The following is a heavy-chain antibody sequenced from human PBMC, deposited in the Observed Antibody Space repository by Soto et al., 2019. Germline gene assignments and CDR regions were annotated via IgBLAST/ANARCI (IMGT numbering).Heavy chain of an antibody. D-gene: IGHD2-2*01. V-gene: IGHV4-39*01. CDR3: ARPGRVPAGIDY. Sequence: SETLSLTCTVSGGSISSSSYYWGWIRQPPGKGLEWIGSIYYSGSTYYNPSLKSRVTISVDTSKNQFSLKLSSVTAADTAVYYCARPGRVPAGIDYWGQGTLVTVSS. CDR1: GGSISSSSYY. J-gene: IGHJ4*02. CDR2: IYYSGST.